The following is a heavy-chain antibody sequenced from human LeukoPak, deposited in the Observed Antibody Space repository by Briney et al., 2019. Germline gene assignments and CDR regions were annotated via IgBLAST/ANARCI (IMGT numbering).Heavy chain of an antibody. J-gene: IGHJ3*02. Sequence: SETLSLTCTDSGGSISSGSYYWSWIRQPAGKGLEWIGRIYTSGSTNYNPSLKIRVTISVDTSKIQFSLKLSSVTAADTAVYYCARESVSGSYSHDIWGQGTMVTVSS. CDR2: IYTSGST. CDR3: ARESVSGSYSHDI. V-gene: IGHV4-61*02. CDR1: GGSISSGSYY. D-gene: IGHD1-26*01.